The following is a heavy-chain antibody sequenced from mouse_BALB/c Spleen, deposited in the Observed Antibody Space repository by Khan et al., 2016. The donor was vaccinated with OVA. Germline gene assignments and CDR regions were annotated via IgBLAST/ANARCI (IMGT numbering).Heavy chain of an antibody. CDR2: IYPGSGNT. Sequence: QVQLQQSGAELARPGASVKLSCKASGYTFPDYYINWVKQRTGQGLEWIGEIYPGSGNTYYTEKFKDKATLTADKSSTTAYMQLISRPSEDAAVYFCARRNYFGDTFAYWGQGTLVTVSA. CDR3: ARRNYFGDTFAY. J-gene: IGHJ3*01. CDR1: GYTFPDYY. V-gene: IGHV1-77*01. D-gene: IGHD1-2*01.